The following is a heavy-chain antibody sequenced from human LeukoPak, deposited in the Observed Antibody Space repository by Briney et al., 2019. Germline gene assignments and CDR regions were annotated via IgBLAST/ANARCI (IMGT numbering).Heavy chain of an antibody. CDR1: GFTVSSNY. V-gene: IGHV3-53*01. D-gene: IGHD1-26*01. Sequence: GGSLGLSCAASGFTVSSNYMSWVRQAPGKGLEWVSVIYSGGSTYYADSVKGRFTISRDNSKNTLYLQMNSLRAEDTAVYYCARDSGYSGSYYFDYWGQGTLVTVSS. CDR2: IYSGGST. J-gene: IGHJ4*02. CDR3: ARDSGYSGSYYFDY.